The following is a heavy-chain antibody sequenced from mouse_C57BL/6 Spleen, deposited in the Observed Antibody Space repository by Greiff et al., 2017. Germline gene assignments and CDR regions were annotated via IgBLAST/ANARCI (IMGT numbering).Heavy chain of an antibody. V-gene: IGHV1-55*01. CDR3: ARSGSSRWYFEG. J-gene: IGHJ1*03. CDR1: GYTFTSYW. Sequence: QVQLQQPGAELVKPGASVKMSCKASGYTFTSYWITWVKQRPGQGLEWIGDIYPGSGSTNYNEKFKGKATLTVDTSSSTAYMQLSSLTSEDSAVYYCARSGSSRWYFEGWGTGTTVTVSS. D-gene: IGHD1-1*01. CDR2: IYPGSGST.